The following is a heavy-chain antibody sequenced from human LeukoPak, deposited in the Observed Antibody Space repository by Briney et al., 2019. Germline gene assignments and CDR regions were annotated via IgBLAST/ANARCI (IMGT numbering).Heavy chain of an antibody. Sequence: GGSLRLSCAASGFTFSSYAMTWVRQAPGKGLEWVSGISGSGGSTYYADSVKGRFTISRDNFKNTLYLQMHSLRAEDTAIYYCARGYSSSRCYFDYWGQGTLVTVSS. CDR3: ARGYSSSRCYFDY. V-gene: IGHV3-23*01. D-gene: IGHD2-2*01. J-gene: IGHJ4*02. CDR2: ISGSGGST. CDR1: GFTFSSYA.